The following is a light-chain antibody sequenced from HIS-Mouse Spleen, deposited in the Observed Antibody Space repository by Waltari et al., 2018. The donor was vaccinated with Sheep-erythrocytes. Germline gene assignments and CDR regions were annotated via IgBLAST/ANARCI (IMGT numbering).Light chain of an antibody. CDR1: STDVRVYEY. Sequence: QSALTQPRSVSGSPGQSVTIPCTGPSTDVRVYEYLSWYQQHPGKAPKLMIYDVSKRPSGVPDRFSGSKSGNTASLTISGLQAEDEADYYCCSYAGSYTWVFGGGTKLTVL. V-gene: IGLV2-11*01. J-gene: IGLJ3*02. CDR3: CSYAGSYTWV. CDR2: DVS.